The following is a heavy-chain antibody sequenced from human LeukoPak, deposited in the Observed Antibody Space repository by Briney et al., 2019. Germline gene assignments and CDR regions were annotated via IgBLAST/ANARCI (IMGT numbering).Heavy chain of an antibody. CDR3: ARGRSYYYDSSGFYPSDRGSDFDI. CDR1: GYTFTSYD. V-gene: IGHV1-8*01. J-gene: IGHJ3*02. CDR2: MNPNSGNT. D-gene: IGHD3-22*01. Sequence: HWASVKVSCKASGYTFTSYDINWVRQATGQGLEWMGWMNPNSGNTGYAQKFQGRVTMTRNTSISTAYMELSSLRSEDTAVYYCARGRSYYYDSSGFYPSDRGSDFDIWGQGTMVTVSS.